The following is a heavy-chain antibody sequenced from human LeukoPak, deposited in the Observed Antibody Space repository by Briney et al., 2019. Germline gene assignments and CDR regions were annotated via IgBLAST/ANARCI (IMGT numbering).Heavy chain of an antibody. J-gene: IGHJ3*02. V-gene: IGHV1-2*02. CDR1: GYIFIDYH. Sequence: ASVKVSCKASGYIFIDYHIHWIRQAPGQGLEWMGDINPKNGVTHSAQGFQGRVALSSDTSVSIAYLELSSLRSDDTAVYFCARGPSHGGFDIWGQGTMVTVSS. CDR2: INPKNGVT. CDR3: ARGPSHGGFDI. D-gene: IGHD4-23*01.